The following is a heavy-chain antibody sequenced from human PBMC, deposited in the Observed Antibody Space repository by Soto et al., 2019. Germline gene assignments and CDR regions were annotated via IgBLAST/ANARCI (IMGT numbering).Heavy chain of an antibody. D-gene: IGHD6-19*01. V-gene: IGHV3-33*01. CDR3: AREAAVAGTIYFDY. J-gene: IGHJ4*02. CDR2: IWYDGSNK. Sequence: GGSLRLSCAASGFTFSSYGMHWVRQAPGKGLEWVAVIWYDGSNKYYADSVKGRFTISRDNSKNTLYLQMNSLRAEDTAVYYCAREAAVAGTIYFDYWGQGTLVTVSS. CDR1: GFTFSSYG.